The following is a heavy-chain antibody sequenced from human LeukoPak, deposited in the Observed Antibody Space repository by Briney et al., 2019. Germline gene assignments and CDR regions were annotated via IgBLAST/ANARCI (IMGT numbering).Heavy chain of an antibody. V-gene: IGHV1-69*13. Sequence: SVKVSCKASGFTFTSHDYNWVRQAPGQGLEWMGGIIPIFGTANYAQKFQGRVTITADESTSAAYMELSSLRSEDTAVYYCARDCGGSCYYGVFYGMDVWGQGTTVTVSS. CDR3: ARDCGGSCYYGVFYGMDV. D-gene: IGHD2-15*01. J-gene: IGHJ6*02. CDR2: IIPIFGTA. CDR1: GFTFTSHD.